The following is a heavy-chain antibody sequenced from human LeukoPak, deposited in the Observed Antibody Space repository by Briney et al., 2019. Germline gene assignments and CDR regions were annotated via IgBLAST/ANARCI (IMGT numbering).Heavy chain of an antibody. V-gene: IGHV4-59*01. CDR3: ARDPTYCGGDCYPGLGGYYFDY. Sequence: SEALSLTCTVSGGSISSYYWSWIRQPPGKGLEWIGYIYYSGSTNYNPSLKSRVTISVDTSENQFSLKLSSVTAADTAVYYCARDPTYCGGDCYPGLGGYYFDYWGQGTLVTVSS. D-gene: IGHD2-21*02. CDR1: GGSISSYY. J-gene: IGHJ4*02. CDR2: IYYSGST.